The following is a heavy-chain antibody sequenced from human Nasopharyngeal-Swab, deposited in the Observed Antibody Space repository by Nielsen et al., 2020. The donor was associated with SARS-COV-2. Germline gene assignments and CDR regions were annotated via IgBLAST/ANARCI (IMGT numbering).Heavy chain of an antibody. CDR3: ARAKDDSSGSLFGY. Sequence: GGSLRLSCAASGFIFSGSSLHWVRQASGKGLEWIGRIRSRANSYATVYAASVKGRFTISRDDSKNTAYLQMNSLKTEDTAVYYCARAKDDSSGSLFGYWGQGNLVTVSS. J-gene: IGHJ4*02. CDR1: GFIFSGSS. D-gene: IGHD3-22*01. V-gene: IGHV3-73*01. CDR2: IRSRANSYAT.